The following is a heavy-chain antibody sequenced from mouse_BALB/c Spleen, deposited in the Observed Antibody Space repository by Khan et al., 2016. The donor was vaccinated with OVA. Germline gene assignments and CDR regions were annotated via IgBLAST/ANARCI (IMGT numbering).Heavy chain of an antibody. CDR2: IDPYDSET. Sequence: QVQLQQPGAELVRPGASVKLSCEASVYTFTSYWMNWVKQSPEQGLEWIGRIDPYDSETHYNQNFKDKAILTGDKSSSTAYMHLLSLTSEDSAVYSCGSNPFDYWGQGTLVTVSA. CDR3: GSNPFDY. D-gene: IGHD6-1*01. V-gene: IGHV1-74*01. CDR1: VYTFTSYW. J-gene: IGHJ3*01.